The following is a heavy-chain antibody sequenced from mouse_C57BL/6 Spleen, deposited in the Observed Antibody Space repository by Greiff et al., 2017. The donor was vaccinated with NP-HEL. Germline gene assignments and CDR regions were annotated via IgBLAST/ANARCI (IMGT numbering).Heavy chain of an antibody. V-gene: IGHV14-2*01. CDR1: GFNIKDYY. J-gene: IGHJ2*01. CDR2: IEPEDGET. D-gene: IGHD2-4*01. Sequence: EVQLQQSGAELVKPGASVKLSCTASGFNIKDYYMHWVKQRTEQGLEWIGRIEPEDGETKYAPKFPGKATITADTSSNTAYLQLSSLTSEDTAVYYCDSYDYDYWGQGTTLTVSS. CDR3: DSYDYDY.